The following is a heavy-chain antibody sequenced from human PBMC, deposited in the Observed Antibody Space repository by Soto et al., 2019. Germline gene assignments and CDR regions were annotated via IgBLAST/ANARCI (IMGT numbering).Heavy chain of an antibody. CDR1: GFIFSQYS. CDR3: ARDRLARGIPVAGRIDY. J-gene: IGHJ4*02. CDR2: ISSTGALM. Sequence: EVQLVESGGGLVKPGGSLRLSCAASGFIFSQYSMNWVRQAPGQGLEWVSSISSTGALMYYADSVKGRFTISRDDADNSLYLQMNSLRVEDTAVYYCARDRLARGIPVAGRIDYWGQGALVTVSS. V-gene: IGHV3-21*02. D-gene: IGHD6-19*01.